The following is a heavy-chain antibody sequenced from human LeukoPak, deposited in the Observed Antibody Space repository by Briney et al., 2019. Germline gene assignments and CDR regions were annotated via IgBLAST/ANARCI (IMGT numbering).Heavy chain of an antibody. CDR3: AKQLGYCSDGSCYFPY. D-gene: IGHD2-15*01. Sequence: GGSLRLSCAASGFTFSSSAMSWVRQAPGKGLEWVSAISNNGGYTYYADSVQGRFTISRDNSKSTLRLQMNSLRAEDTAVYYCAKQLGYCSDGSCYFPYWGQGTLVTVSS. CDR2: ISNNGGYT. J-gene: IGHJ4*02. CDR1: GFTFSSSA. V-gene: IGHV3-23*01.